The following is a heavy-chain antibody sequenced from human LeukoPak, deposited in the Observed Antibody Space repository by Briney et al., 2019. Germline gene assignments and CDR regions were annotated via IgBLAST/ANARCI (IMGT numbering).Heavy chain of an antibody. V-gene: IGHV4-4*07. Sequence: SETLSLTCTVSGGSVSGYYWTWIRQPAGKGLEWIGRTHSSGSTNYNPSLKSRVTISVDKSKNQFSLKLSSVTAADTAVYYCARTYDILTGYAYFDYWGQGTLVTVSS. CDR1: GGSVSGYY. CDR3: ARTYDILTGYAYFDY. J-gene: IGHJ4*02. D-gene: IGHD3-9*01. CDR2: THSSGST.